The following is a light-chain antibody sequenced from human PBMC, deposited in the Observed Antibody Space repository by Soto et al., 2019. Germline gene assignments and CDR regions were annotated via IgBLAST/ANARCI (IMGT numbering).Light chain of an antibody. J-gene: IGKJ1*01. Sequence: EIVLTQSPGTLSLSPGERATLSCRASQSVSSTYLAWFQQKPGQAPRLLMYGASNRATGIPDRFSGSGSGTDFTLTISSMEPEDFAVYYFQQDDTSPWTFGQGTKVEV. CDR1: QSVSSTY. CDR2: GAS. V-gene: IGKV3-20*01. CDR3: QQDDTSPWT.